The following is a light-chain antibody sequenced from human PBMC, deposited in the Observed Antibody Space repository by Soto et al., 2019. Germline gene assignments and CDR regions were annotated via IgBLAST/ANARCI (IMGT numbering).Light chain of an antibody. Sequence: QSVLTQPASVSGSPGQSITISCTGTSSDVGGYNYVSWYEQHPGKAPKLMIYEXXNRHSGXSSRFSGYKYGNTASLTVSGLQAEDEADYYCCSYADSNNVFGTGTKVNVL. CDR3: CSYADSNNV. CDR2: EXX. J-gene: IGLJ1*01. CDR1: SSDVGGYNY. V-gene: IGLV2-14*01.